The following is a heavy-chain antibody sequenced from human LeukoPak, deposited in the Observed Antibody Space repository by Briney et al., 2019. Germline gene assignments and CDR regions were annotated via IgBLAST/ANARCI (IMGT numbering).Heavy chain of an antibody. CDR1: GFIFSDHY. CDR2: TRNKANSYST. J-gene: IGHJ3*02. D-gene: IGHD1-26*01. CDR3: ARDVGLRARGDAFDI. Sequence: GGSLRLSCAASGFIFSDHYMDWVRQAPGKGLEWVGRTRNKANSYSTEYAASVKGRLTISTDDSKNSLYLHMNSLKTEDTAVYYCARDVGLRARGDAFDIWGQGTEVTVSS. V-gene: IGHV3-72*01.